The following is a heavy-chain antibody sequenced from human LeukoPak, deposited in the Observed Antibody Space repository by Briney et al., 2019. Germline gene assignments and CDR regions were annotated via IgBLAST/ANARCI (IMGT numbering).Heavy chain of an antibody. CDR1: GGSISSSSYY. D-gene: IGHD5-12*01. V-gene: IGHV4-39*07. Sequence: SETLSLTCTVSGGSISSSSYYWGWIRQPPGKGLEWIGSIYYSGSTYYNPSLKSRVTISVDTSKNQFSLKLSSVTAADTAVYYCARVGHSGYEDDYWGQGTLVTVSS. CDR2: IYYSGST. J-gene: IGHJ4*02. CDR3: ARVGHSGYEDDY.